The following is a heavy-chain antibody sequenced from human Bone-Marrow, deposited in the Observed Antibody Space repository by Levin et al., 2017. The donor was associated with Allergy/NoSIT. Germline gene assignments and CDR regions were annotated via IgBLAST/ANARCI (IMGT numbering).Heavy chain of an antibody. CDR1: GFTFSNAW. CDR3: TTHPRVAVAGTGSY. D-gene: IGHD6-19*01. J-gene: IGHJ4*02. V-gene: IGHV3-15*01. Sequence: GGSLRLSCAASGFTFSNAWMSWVRQAPGKGLEWVGRIKSKTDGGTTDYAAPVKGRFTISRDDSKNTLYLQMNSLKTEDTAVYYCTTHPRVAVAGTGSYWGQGTLVTVSS. CDR2: IKSKTDGGTT.